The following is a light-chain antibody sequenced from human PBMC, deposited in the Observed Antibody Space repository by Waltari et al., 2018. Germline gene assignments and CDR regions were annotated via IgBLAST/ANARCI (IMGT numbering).Light chain of an antibody. J-gene: IGKJ2*03. CDR3: QQYLTLPYS. CDR2: WAS. Sequence: EMTQSPDSLPVSLGERATINCKSSQSVLYNFNNKNYLARFQLKPGQPPKLLIRWASTREPGVPDRFSGSGSGTDFTLTISSLQTEDVAVYYCQQYLTLPYSFGQGTKLEIK. CDR1: QSVLYNFNNKNY. V-gene: IGKV4-1*01.